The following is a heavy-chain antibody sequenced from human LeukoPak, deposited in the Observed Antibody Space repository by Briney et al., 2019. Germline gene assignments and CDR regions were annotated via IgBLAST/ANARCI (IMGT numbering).Heavy chain of an antibody. V-gene: IGHV3-53*01. CDR2: IYKDGST. D-gene: IGHD6-13*01. Sequence: EGSLRLSCEVSGFSVSDNYMTWVRQAPGKGLEWVSVIYKDGSTYYADSVKGRFTISRDTSINMVYLQMNSLRGDDTAVYYCVRASSWFWQYYFDYWGQGTLVAVSS. CDR3: VRASSWFWQYYFDY. CDR1: GFSVSDNY. J-gene: IGHJ4*02.